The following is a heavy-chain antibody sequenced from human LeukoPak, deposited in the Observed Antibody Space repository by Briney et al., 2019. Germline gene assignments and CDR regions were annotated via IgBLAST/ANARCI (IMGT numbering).Heavy chain of an antibody. CDR1: GFTFSSYA. V-gene: IGHV3-21*01. CDR3: ARGGGQYDY. D-gene: IGHD3-16*01. J-gene: IGHJ4*02. CDR2: ISSSSNYI. Sequence: GGSLRLSCAASGFTFSSYAMNWVRQAPGKGLEWVSSISSSSNYISYADSVKGRFTISRDNAKNSLYLQMNSLRAEDTAVYYCARGGGQYDYRGQGTLVTVSS.